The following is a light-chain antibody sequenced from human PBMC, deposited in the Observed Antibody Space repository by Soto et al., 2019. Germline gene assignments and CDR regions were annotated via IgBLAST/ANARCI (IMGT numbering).Light chain of an antibody. V-gene: IGKV1-9*01. CDR1: QGISSY. CDR2: ATS. J-gene: IGKJ2*01. CDR3: QQHNSYPHT. Sequence: DIQLTQSPSFLSASVGDRVTITCRASQGISSYLAWYQQKPGKAPKLLIYATSTLQSGVPSRFSGSGSGTEFTLTISSLQPEDFAAYYCQQHNSYPHTFGQGTKVEIK.